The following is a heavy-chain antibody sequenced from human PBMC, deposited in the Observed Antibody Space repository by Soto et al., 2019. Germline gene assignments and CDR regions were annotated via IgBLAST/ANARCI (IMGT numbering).Heavy chain of an antibody. CDR3: ARDRKYRSPARSYYFDY. CDR1: GYTFTGYY. V-gene: IGHV1-2*02. D-gene: IGHD6-6*01. Sequence: QVQLVQSGAEVKKPGASVKVSCKASGYTFTGYYMHWVRQAPGQGLEWMGWINPNSGGTNYAQKFQGRVTMTRDTSISTAYMELSRLRSDDTAVYYCARDRKYRSPARSYYFDYWGQGTLVTVSS. J-gene: IGHJ4*02. CDR2: INPNSGGT.